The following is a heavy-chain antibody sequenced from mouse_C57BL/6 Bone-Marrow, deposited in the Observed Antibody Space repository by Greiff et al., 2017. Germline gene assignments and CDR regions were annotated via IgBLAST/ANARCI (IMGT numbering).Heavy chain of an antibody. CDR1: GFTFSDYG. V-gene: IGHV5-17*01. CDR2: ISSGSSTI. Sequence: EVQRVESGGGLVKPGGSLKLSCAASGFTFSDYGMHWVRQAPEKGLEWVAYISSGSSTIYYADTVKGRFPISRDNAKNTLFLQMTSLRSEDTAMYYGARKHGSSFYWYCDVWGTGTTVTVSS. J-gene: IGHJ1*03. CDR3: ARKHGSSFYWYCDV. D-gene: IGHD1-1*01.